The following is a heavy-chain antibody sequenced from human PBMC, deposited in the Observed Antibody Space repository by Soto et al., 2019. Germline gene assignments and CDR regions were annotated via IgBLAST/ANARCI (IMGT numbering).Heavy chain of an antibody. V-gene: IGHV2-5*02. Sequence: QITLKESGPTLVKPTQTLTLTCTFSGFSLSTSGVGVGWIRQPPGKALEWLALIYWDDDKRYSPSLKSRLTITKDTSKNQVVLKMTNMDPVDTATYYCAHSLYDFWSGYFGYWGQGTLVTVSS. CDR1: GFSLSTSGVG. D-gene: IGHD3-3*01. CDR2: IYWDDDK. CDR3: AHSLYDFWSGYFGY. J-gene: IGHJ4*02.